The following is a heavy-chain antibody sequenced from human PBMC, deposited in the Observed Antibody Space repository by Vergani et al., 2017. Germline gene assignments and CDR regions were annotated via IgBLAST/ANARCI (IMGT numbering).Heavy chain of an antibody. J-gene: IGHJ6*02. D-gene: IGHD3-10*01. V-gene: IGHV4-39*07. CDR3: ARDRILLRGAGGMDV. CDR2: IYYSGST. CDR1: GASIRSSNYY. Sequence: QLQLQESGPGLVKPSATLSLTCSVSGASIRSSNYYWGWIRQPPGKGLEWIASIYYSGSTYYNPSLKSRVTISVDTSKNQFSLKLSSVTAADTAVYYCARDRILLRGAGGMDVWGQGTTVTVSS.